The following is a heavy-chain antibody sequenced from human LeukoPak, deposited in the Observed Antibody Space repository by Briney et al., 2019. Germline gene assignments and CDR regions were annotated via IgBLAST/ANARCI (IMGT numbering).Heavy chain of an antibody. CDR2: INQDGSVK. V-gene: IGHV3-7*01. D-gene: IGHD3-3*01. CDR3: ARLWGDVTIFDY. J-gene: IGHJ4*02. CDR1: GFTFSAFW. Sequence: PGGSLRLSCAASGFTFSAFWMSWVRQAPGKGLEWVANINQDGSVKYYVDTVKGRFTVSRDNAKNSLYLQTNSLRAEDTAVYYCARLWGDVTIFDYWGQGALVTVSS.